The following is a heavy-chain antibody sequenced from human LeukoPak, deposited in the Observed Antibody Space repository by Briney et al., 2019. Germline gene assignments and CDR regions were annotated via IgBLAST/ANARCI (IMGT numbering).Heavy chain of an antibody. J-gene: IGHJ5*02. D-gene: IGHD4-17*01. CDR2: ISGSGGST. Sequence: GGSLRLPCAASGFTFSSYAMSWVRQAPGKGLEWVSAISGSGGSTYYADSVKGRFTISRDNSKNTLYLQMNSLRAEDTAVYYCAKGDYGDYVGWFDPWGQGTLVTVSS. V-gene: IGHV3-23*01. CDR1: GFTFSSYA. CDR3: AKGDYGDYVGWFDP.